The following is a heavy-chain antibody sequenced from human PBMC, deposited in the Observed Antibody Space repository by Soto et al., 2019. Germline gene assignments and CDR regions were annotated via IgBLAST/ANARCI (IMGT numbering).Heavy chain of an antibody. Sequence: SETLSLTCTVSGGSIRSYYWSWIRQSPGKGLEWIGNIYYIGSPNYNPSLRSRVTISVDRSNNQFSLKLTSVTAADTAVYYCSRRRSGYDYWFDPWGQGNLVTVSS. CDR2: IYYIGSP. V-gene: IGHV4-59*08. CDR3: SRRRSGYDYWFDP. J-gene: IGHJ5*02. CDR1: GGSIRSYY. D-gene: IGHD5-12*01.